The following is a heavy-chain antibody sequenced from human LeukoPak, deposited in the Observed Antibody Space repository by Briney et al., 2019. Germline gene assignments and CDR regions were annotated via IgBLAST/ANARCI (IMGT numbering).Heavy chain of an antibody. CDR2: FDPEDGET. V-gene: IGHV1-24*01. Sequence: ASVKVSCKVSGYTLTELSMHWVRQAPGKRLEWMGGFDPEDGETIYAQKFQGRVTMTEDTSTDTAYMELSSLRSEDTAVYYCATDGVPAAIEAVGYFQHWGQGTLVTVSS. D-gene: IGHD2-2*02. CDR3: ATDGVPAAIEAVGYFQH. J-gene: IGHJ1*01. CDR1: GYTLTELS.